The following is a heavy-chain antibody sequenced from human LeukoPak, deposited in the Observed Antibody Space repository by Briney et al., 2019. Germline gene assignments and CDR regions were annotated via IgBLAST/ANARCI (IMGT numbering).Heavy chain of an antibody. D-gene: IGHD5-12*01. CDR1: GGSINSYY. V-gene: IGHV4-4*07. CDR3: ARGLVATPQGYYYYYMDV. Sequence: SETLSLTCTVSGGSINSYYWSWMRQPAGKGLEWIGRIYTSGSTNYNPSLKSRVTMSVDTSKNQFSLKLSSVTAADTAVYYCARGLVATPQGYYYYYMDVWGKGTTVTVSS. CDR2: IYTSGST. J-gene: IGHJ6*03.